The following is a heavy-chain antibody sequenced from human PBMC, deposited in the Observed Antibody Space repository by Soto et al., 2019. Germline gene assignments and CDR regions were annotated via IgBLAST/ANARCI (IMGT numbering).Heavy chain of an antibody. CDR2: IYYSGST. J-gene: IGHJ6*02. Sequence: SETLSITCTVSGGSISSYYWSWIRQPPGKGLEWIGYIYYSGSTNYNPSLKSRVTISVDTSKNQFSLKLSSVTAADTAVYYCARELMVWGHMNGMDVWGQGTTVTVSS. CDR3: ARELMVWGHMNGMDV. D-gene: IGHD3-10*01. V-gene: IGHV4-59*01. CDR1: GGSISSYY.